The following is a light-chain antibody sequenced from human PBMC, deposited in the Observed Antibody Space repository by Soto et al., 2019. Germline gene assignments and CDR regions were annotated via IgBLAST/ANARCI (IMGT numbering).Light chain of an antibody. CDR2: DAS. J-gene: IGKJ4*01. Sequence: DLQMTQSPSSLSASVGDRVTITCQASQDISNYLIWYQQKPGKAPKLLIYDASNLETGVPSRFSGSVSGTDFTFTISGLQPEDTATYYCQQYENPLLTCGGGTKVEIK. CDR1: QDISNY. CDR3: QQYENPLLT. V-gene: IGKV1-33*01.